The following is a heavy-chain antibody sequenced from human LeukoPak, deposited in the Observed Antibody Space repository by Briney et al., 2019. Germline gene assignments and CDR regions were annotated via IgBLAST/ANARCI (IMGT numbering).Heavy chain of an antibody. J-gene: IGHJ4*02. Sequence: ASVKVSCKASGYIFSDYYMHWVRQAPGQGLEWLGWINPKSGAADYAQQFRGRVTMTRDTSTNTAYMELRSLRSDDTAVCYCAREGLGELTLDYWGQGTLVTVSS. CDR1: GYIFSDYY. D-gene: IGHD3-16*01. CDR2: INPKSGAA. V-gene: IGHV1-2*02. CDR3: AREGLGELTLDY.